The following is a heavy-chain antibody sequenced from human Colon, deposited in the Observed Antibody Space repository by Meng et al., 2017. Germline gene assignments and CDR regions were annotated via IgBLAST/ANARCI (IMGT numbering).Heavy chain of an antibody. CDR2: IWYDGSNK. Sequence: QVQLVESGGGVVQPGRSLRLSCAASGFTFSSYGMHWVRQAPGKGLEWVAVIWYDGSNKYYADSVKGRFTISRDNAKNTLYLQMTSLTAEDTAVYYCVCFGGFSGFDPWGQGILVTVSS. J-gene: IGHJ5*02. CDR1: GFTFSSYG. V-gene: IGHV3-33*03. CDR3: VCFGGFSGFDP. D-gene: IGHD3-10*01.